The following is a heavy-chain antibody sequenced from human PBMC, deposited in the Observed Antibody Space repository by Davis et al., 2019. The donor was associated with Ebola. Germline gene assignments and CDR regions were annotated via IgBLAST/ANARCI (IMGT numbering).Heavy chain of an antibody. D-gene: IGHD2-15*01. CDR3: AIIVDPLVWELVGV. Sequence: AASVKVSCKTSGYTFSSYVIHWVRQAPGQGLEWMGWINADNGDTKYSQKLQGRVTITRDTSASTAYMELRSLRSQDTAVYYCAIIVDPLVWELVGVWGQGTTVIVSS. V-gene: IGHV1-3*01. CDR2: INADNGDT. CDR1: GYTFSSYV. J-gene: IGHJ6*02.